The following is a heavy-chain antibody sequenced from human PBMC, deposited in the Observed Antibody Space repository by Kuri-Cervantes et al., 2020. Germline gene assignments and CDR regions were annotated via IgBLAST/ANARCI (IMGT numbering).Heavy chain of an antibody. J-gene: IGHJ3*02. D-gene: IGHD3-10*01. Sequence: GESLKISCAASGFTFSSYGMHWVRQAPGKGLEWVAVIWYDGSNKYYADSVKGRFTISRDNSKNTLYLQMNNLRAEDTAVYYCASGYGSGDAFDIWGQGTMVTVSS. CDR1: GFTFSSYG. CDR3: ASGYGSGDAFDI. V-gene: IGHV3-33*01. CDR2: IWYDGSNK.